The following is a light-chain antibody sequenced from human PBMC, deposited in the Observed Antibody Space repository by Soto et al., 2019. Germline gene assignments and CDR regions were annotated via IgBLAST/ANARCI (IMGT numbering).Light chain of an antibody. CDR3: SSYTSTSAWV. J-gene: IGLJ3*02. V-gene: IGLV2-14*01. Sequence: QAVVTQPASVSGSPGQSITISCTGTSGDVGGYNSVSWFQQHPGKAPQLIIYEVSNRPSGVSNRFSGSKSGNTASLTISGLQAEDETDYYCSSYTSTSAWVFGGGTKVTVL. CDR2: EVS. CDR1: SGDVGGYNS.